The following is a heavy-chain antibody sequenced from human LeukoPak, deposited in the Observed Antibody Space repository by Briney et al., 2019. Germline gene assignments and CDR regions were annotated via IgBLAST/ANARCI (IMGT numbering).Heavy chain of an antibody. CDR3: AKSMEWLLFLSHFDY. D-gene: IGHD3-3*01. V-gene: IGHV3-23*01. CDR1: GFTVSSNY. CDR2: ISGSGGSR. Sequence: PGGSLRLSCAASGFTVSSNYMSWVRQAPGKGLEWVSAISGSGGSRYYADSVKGRFTISRDNTKNTLYLQMNSLRAEDTAVYYCAKSMEWLLFLSHFDYWGQGTLVTVSS. J-gene: IGHJ4*02.